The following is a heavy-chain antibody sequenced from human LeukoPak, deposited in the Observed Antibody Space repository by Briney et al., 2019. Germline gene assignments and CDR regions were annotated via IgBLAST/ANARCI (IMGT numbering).Heavy chain of an antibody. D-gene: IGHD6-13*01. CDR1: GFTVSGYW. J-gene: IGHJ5*02. V-gene: IGHV3-74*01. Sequence: PGGSLRLSCAASGFTVSGYWMNWVRRAPGKGLVWVSRINSDGRTISYADSVKGRFTISRDNAKNTLYLQMNSLRGEDTAVYYCARRIAAVAHPGEFDPWGQGTLVTVSS. CDR3: ARRIAAVAHPGEFDP. CDR2: INSDGRTI.